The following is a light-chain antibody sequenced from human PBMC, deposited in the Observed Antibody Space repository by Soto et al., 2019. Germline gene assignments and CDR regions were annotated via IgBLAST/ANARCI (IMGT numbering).Light chain of an antibody. J-gene: IGLJ1*01. CDR3: CSYAGSSTLGV. CDR1: SSDVGSYNL. CDR2: EGS. V-gene: IGLV2-23*01. Sequence: QSVLTQRASVSGSPGQSITISCTGTSSDVGSYNLVSWYQQHPGKAPKLMIYEGSKRPSGVSNRFSGSKSGNTASLTISGLQAEDEADYYCCSYAGSSTLGVFGTGTKVTVL.